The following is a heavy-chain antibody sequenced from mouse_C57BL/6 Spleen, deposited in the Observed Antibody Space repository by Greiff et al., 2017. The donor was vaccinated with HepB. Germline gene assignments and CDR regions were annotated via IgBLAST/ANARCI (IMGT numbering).Heavy chain of an antibody. D-gene: IGHD1-1*01. J-gene: IGHJ1*03. CDR1: GYAFSSSW. Sequence: QVQLQQSGPELVKPGASVKISCKASGYAFSSSWMNWVKQRPGKGLEWIGRIYPGDGDTNYNGKFKGKATLTADKSSITAYMQLSSLTSEDSAVYFCAFITTVVATYWYFDVWGTGTTVTVSS. CDR3: AFITTVVATYWYFDV. CDR2: IYPGDGDT. V-gene: IGHV1-82*01.